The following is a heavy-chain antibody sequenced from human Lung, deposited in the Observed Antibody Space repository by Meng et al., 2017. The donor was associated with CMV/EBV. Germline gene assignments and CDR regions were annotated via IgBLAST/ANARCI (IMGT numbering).Heavy chain of an antibody. CDR1: GFIFSKYV. V-gene: IGHV3-30*03. CDR3: ARELKLRVNFDN. D-gene: IGHD6-6*01. CDR2: LSSDGNTK. J-gene: IGHJ4*02. Sequence: GESLKLSCAASGFIFSKYVMHWVRQAPGKGLEWVAALSSDGNTKYYGNSARGRFTMSRDNSQNTVYLDMQGLRPEDTALYYCARELKLRVNFDNWGQGTMVTVSS.